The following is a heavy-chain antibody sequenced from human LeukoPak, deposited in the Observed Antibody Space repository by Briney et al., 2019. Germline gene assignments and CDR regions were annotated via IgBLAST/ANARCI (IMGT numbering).Heavy chain of an antibody. CDR3: AREIRGYSYFDQ. CDR2: ISSASSTI. D-gene: IGHD1-26*01. Sequence: GGSLRLSCAASGFTFDDYAMHWVRQAPGRGLEWVSYISSASSTIYYADSVKGRFTISRDNAKNSLYLQVNSLRAEDTAVYYCAREIRGYSYFDQWGQGTLVTVSS. CDR1: GFTFDDYA. V-gene: IGHV3-11*01. J-gene: IGHJ4*02.